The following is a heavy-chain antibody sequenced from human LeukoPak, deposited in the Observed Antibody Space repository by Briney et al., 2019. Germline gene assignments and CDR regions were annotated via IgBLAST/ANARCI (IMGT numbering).Heavy chain of an antibody. J-gene: IGHJ4*02. CDR3: ARTYYYGSGSYPETYYFGY. Sequence: GESLKISCKGSGYSFTSYWIGWVRQMPGKGLEWMGIIYPGDSDTRYSPSFQGQVTISADKSISTAYLQWSSLKASDTAMYYCARTYYYGSGSYPETYYFGYWGQGTLVTVSS. V-gene: IGHV5-51*01. CDR2: IYPGDSDT. CDR1: GYSFTSYW. D-gene: IGHD3-10*01.